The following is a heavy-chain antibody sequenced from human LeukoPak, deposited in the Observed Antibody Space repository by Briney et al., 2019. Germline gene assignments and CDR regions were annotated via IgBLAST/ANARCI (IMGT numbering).Heavy chain of an antibody. J-gene: IGHJ5*02. CDR1: GFTLSSYW. Sequence: GGSLRLSCAASGFTLSSYWMHWVRQAPGKGLVWVSRINSDGSSTNYADSVKGRFTISRDNAKNTLYLQMNSLRVEDTAEYYCARGRGPYGWFDPWGQGTLVTVSS. D-gene: IGHD3-10*01. V-gene: IGHV3-74*01. CDR2: INSDGSST. CDR3: ARGRGPYGWFDP.